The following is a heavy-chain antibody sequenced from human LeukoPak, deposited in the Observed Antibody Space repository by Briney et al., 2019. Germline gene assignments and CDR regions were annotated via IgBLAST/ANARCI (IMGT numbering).Heavy chain of an antibody. V-gene: IGHV4-34*01. J-gene: IGHJ4*02. CDR2: INHGARA. Sequence: SETLSLTCAVYGGTFSNYYLSWIRQSPGKGLEWIGEINHGARASYNPSLKSRVTISVDTSKNQVSLKLSSVTAADTAVYYCARSGSYYYDSVGYWGQGTLVTVSS. CDR1: GGTFSNYY. CDR3: ARSGSYYYDSVGY. D-gene: IGHD3-22*01.